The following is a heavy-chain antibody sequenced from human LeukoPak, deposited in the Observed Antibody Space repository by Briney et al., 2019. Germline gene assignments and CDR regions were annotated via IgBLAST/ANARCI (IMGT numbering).Heavy chain of an antibody. J-gene: IGHJ6*02. Sequence: PSETLSLTCTASGGSISSYYWSWIRQPPGKGLEWIGYIYYSGSTNYNPSLKSRVTISVDTSKNQFSLKLSSVTAADTAVYYCARFSGSYSSSWYQNYYYGMDVWGQGTTVTVSS. CDR1: GGSISSYY. D-gene: IGHD6-13*01. CDR2: IYYSGST. V-gene: IGHV4-59*01. CDR3: ARFSGSYSSSWYQNYYYGMDV.